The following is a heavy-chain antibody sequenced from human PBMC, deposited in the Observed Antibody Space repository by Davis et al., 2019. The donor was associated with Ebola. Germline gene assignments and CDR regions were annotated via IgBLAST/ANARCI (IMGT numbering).Heavy chain of an antibody. V-gene: IGHV1-2*04. CDR3: ARGRRGIEDIVVVPAAKYYYYGMDV. CDR2: INPNSGGT. Sequence: ASVKVSCKASGYTFTGYYMHWVRQAPGQGLEWMGWINPNSGGTNYAQKFQGWVTMTRDTSISTAYMELSRLRSDDTAVYYCARGRRGIEDIVVVPAAKYYYYGMDVWGQGTTVTVSS. J-gene: IGHJ6*02. CDR1: GYTFTGYY. D-gene: IGHD2-2*01.